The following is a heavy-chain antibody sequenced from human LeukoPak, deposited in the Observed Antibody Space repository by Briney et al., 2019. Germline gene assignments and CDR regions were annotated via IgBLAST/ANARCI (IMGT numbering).Heavy chain of an antibody. CDR1: GLTFSSYA. Sequence: GGSLRLSCAASGLTFSSYAMSWVRQAPGKGLEWVSAISGSSGSTYYADSVKGRFTISRDNSKNTLYLQVNSLRAEDTAVYYCAKDRLLRHFDWLLHAFDIWGQGTMVTVSS. J-gene: IGHJ3*02. CDR2: ISGSSGST. V-gene: IGHV3-23*01. D-gene: IGHD3-9*01. CDR3: AKDRLLRHFDWLLHAFDI.